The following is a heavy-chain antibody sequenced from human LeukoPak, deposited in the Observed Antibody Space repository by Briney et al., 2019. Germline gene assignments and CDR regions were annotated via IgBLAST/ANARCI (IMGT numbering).Heavy chain of an antibody. Sequence: GGSLRLSYAASGFTFSDHYMAWVRQAPGKGLEWVGRTRNKANSYTTEYAASVKGGFTISRDDSKNSLYLQMNSLKTEDTAVYYCARVGYSYGYYFDYWGQGNLVTVSS. CDR2: TRNKANSYTT. D-gene: IGHD5-18*01. J-gene: IGHJ4*02. V-gene: IGHV3-72*01. CDR1: GFTFSDHY. CDR3: ARVGYSYGYYFDY.